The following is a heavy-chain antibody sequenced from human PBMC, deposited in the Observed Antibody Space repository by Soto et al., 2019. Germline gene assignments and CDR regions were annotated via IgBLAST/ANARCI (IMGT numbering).Heavy chain of an antibody. CDR3: TRAIQEFDY. J-gene: IGHJ4*02. CDR2: IWYDGSNK. D-gene: IGHD5-18*01. V-gene: IGHV3-33*01. CDR1: GFIFSSYG. Sequence: QVQLVESGGGVVQSGRSLRVSCAASGFIFSSYGMHWVRQAPGKGLEWVVVIWYDGSNKYYADSVKGRFTISRDNSKNTLFLQMNSLRAEDTAVYYCTRAIQEFDYWGQGTLVTVSS.